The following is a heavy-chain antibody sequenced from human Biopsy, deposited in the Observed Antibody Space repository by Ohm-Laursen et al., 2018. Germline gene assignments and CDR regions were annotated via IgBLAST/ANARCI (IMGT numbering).Heavy chain of an antibody. CDR3: AAEVGVTVDVGF. CDR1: GFTFSNSV. J-gene: IGHJ4*02. Sequence: SVTVSCKASGFTFSNSVVQWVRQARGQRLEWIGWIVVGSGYAVYAQNFQERVTITRDLSTSTANMELSSLRSDDTAVYYCAAEVGVTVDVGFWGQGTLVTVSS. V-gene: IGHV1-58*01. CDR2: IVVGSGYA. D-gene: IGHD1-26*01.